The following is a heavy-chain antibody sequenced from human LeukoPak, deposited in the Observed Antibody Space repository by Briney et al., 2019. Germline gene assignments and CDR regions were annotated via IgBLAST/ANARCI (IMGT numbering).Heavy chain of an antibody. CDR3: AKDGWSGSHDY. CDR2: IQNDGTTK. D-gene: IGHD1-26*01. V-gene: IGHV3-30*02. Sequence: GGSLRLSCAASGFTFNKYTMNWVRQAPGKGLEWVAFIQNDGTTKYYTDSVKGRFTISRDNSKNTLYLQMNSLRAEDTAVYYCAKDGWSGSHDYLGQGNLVTVSS. CDR1: GFTFNKYT. J-gene: IGHJ4*02.